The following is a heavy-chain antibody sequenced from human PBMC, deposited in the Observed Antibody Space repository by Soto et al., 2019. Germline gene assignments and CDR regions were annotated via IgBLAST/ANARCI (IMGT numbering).Heavy chain of an antibody. CDR3: ARGSPLYSSSSEALDY. Sequence: QVQLVESGGGVVQPGRSLRLSCAASGFTFSSYGMHWVRQAPGKGLEWVAVIWYDGSNKYYADSVKGRFTISRDNSKNTLYLQMNSLRAEDTAVYYCARGSPLYSSSSEALDYWGQGTLVTVSS. J-gene: IGHJ4*02. CDR2: IWYDGSNK. CDR1: GFTFSSYG. V-gene: IGHV3-33*01. D-gene: IGHD6-6*01.